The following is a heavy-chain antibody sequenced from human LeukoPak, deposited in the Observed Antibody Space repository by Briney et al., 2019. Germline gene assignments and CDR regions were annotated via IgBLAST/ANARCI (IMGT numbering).Heavy chain of an antibody. CDR2: IKQDGSEK. J-gene: IGHJ5*02. CDR3: ARDVSA. D-gene: IGHD6-19*01. Sequence: GGSLRLSCAASRFTFSSYAMSWVRQAPGKGLEWVANIKQDGSEKYYVDSVKGRFTISRDNAKNSLYLQMNSLRAEDTAVYYCARDVSAWGQGTLVTVSS. CDR1: RFTFSSYA. V-gene: IGHV3-7*01.